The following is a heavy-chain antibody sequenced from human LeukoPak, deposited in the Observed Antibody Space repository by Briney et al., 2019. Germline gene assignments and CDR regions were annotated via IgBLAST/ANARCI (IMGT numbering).Heavy chain of an antibody. D-gene: IGHD1-26*01. Sequence: GASVKVSCKASGYTFTGYYMHWVRQAPGKGLEWRGWINPNSGGTNYAQKFQGRVTMTRDTSISTAYMELSRLRSDDTAVYYCARDVPVMWKWELTFDYWGQGTLVTVSS. CDR1: GYTFTGYY. CDR2: INPNSGGT. V-gene: IGHV1-2*02. J-gene: IGHJ4*02. CDR3: ARDVPVMWKWELTFDY.